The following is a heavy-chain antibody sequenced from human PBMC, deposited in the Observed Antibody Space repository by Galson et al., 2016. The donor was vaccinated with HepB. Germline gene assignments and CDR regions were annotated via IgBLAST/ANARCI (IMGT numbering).Heavy chain of an antibody. J-gene: IGHJ6*02. Sequence: SLRLSCAASGFSVRSNYMNWVRQAPGKGLEWVSVIDVDGTTYTADSVRGRVTISRDVFKDTMYLQMNNLRAEDTAVYYCARAPGWAPRYYYGMDVWGRGTTVTVSS. D-gene: IGHD6-19*01. CDR3: ARAPGWAPRYYYGMDV. CDR1: GFSVRSNY. CDR2: IDVDGTT. V-gene: IGHV3-53*05.